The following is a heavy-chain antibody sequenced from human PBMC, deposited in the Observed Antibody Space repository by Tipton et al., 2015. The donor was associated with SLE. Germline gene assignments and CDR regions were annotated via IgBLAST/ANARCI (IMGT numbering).Heavy chain of an antibody. CDR1: GGSISSYH. V-gene: IGHV4-59*01. J-gene: IGHJ4*02. CDR3: ARGGLYWLD. Sequence: TLSLTCSVSGGSISSYHWSWIRQPPGKGLEWIGYIYYSGSINYNSSLKSRVTISVDTSKNQFSLNLSSVTAADTAVYYCARGGLYWLDWGQGTLVTVSS. CDR2: IYYSGSI. D-gene: IGHD2-8*02.